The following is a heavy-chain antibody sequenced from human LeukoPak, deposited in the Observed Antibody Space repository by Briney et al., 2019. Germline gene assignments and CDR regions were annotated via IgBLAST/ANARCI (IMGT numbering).Heavy chain of an antibody. V-gene: IGHV5-51*01. J-gene: IGHJ6*03. CDR2: IYPGDSDT. CDR1: GYIFTSYW. CDR3: ARHTEHYYDTSAYYFYYYMDV. D-gene: IGHD3-22*01. Sequence: GESLKISCKGSGYIFTSYWIGWVRQMPGKGLEWMGIIYPGDSDTRYSPSFQGQVTISADKSITTAYLQWSSLKASDTAMYYCARHTEHYYDTSAYYFYYYMDVWGKGTTVTVSS.